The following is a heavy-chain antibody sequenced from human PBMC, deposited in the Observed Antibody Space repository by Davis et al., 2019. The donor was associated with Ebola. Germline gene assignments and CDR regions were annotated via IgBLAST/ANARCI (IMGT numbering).Heavy chain of an antibody. D-gene: IGHD5-18*01. J-gene: IGHJ4*02. CDR2: IYYSGST. V-gene: IGHV4-61*08. CDR1: GGSISSGDYY. Sequence: SETLSLTCTVSGGSISSGDYYWSWIRQPPGKGLEWIGYIYYSGSTNYNPSLKSRVTISVDTSKNQFSLKLSSVTAADTAVYYCASRGYSYVSPFDYWGQGTLVTVSS. CDR3: ASRGYSYVSPFDY.